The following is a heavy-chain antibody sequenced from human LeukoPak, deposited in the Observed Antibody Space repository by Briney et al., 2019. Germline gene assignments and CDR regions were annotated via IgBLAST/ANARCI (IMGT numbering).Heavy chain of an antibody. CDR2: ISSSSSYI. CDR1: GFTFSSYS. Sequence: GGSLRLSCAASGFTFSSYSMNWVRQAPGKGLEWVSSISSSSSYIYYADSVKGRFTISRDNSKNTLYLQMNSLRAEDTAVYYCAKDLYYDFWSGYRAAYYYGMDVWGQGTTVTVSS. D-gene: IGHD3-3*01. CDR3: AKDLYYDFWSGYRAAYYYGMDV. V-gene: IGHV3-21*04. J-gene: IGHJ6*02.